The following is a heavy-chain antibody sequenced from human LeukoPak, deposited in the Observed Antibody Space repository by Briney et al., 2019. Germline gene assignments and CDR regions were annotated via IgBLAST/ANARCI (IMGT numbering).Heavy chain of an antibody. CDR2: INPSAGST. CDR1: GYTFTSYY. J-gene: IGHJ4*02. V-gene: IGHV1-46*01. Sequence: ASVKVSCKASGYTFTSYYMHWVRQAPGQGLEWMGIINPSAGSTSYAQKSQGRVTMTRDASTSTVYMELSSLRPDDTAVYYCARGQGYYFDYWGQGTLVTVSS. CDR3: ARGQGYYFDY.